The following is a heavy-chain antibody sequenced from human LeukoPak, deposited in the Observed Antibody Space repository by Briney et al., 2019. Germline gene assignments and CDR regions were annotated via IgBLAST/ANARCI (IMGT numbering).Heavy chain of an antibody. CDR3: ARPPYYDFWNGYYADY. CDR1: GYTFTSYY. J-gene: IGHJ4*02. D-gene: IGHD3-3*01. V-gene: IGHV1-46*01. CDR2: INPSGGST. Sequence: GASVKVSCKASGYTFTSYYMHWVRQAPGQGLEWMGIINPSGGSTSYAQKFQGRVTMTRDTSTSTVYMELSSLRSEDTAVYYCARPPYYDFWNGYYADYWGQGTLVTVSS.